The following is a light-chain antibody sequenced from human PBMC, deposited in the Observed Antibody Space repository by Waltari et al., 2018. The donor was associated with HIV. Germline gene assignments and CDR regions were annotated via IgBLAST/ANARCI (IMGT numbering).Light chain of an antibody. J-gene: IGKJ4*01. CDR1: QSVSSD. V-gene: IGKV3-11*01. Sequence: EIVLTQSPATLSLSPGERATLSCRASQSVSSDLAWYQQKPGQAHRLLIYAASNRATGIPARLRGGVSGTDFTLSIRSLGPEDFAVYCCQQRSDWPLTFGGGTKVEIK. CDR2: AAS. CDR3: QQRSDWPLT.